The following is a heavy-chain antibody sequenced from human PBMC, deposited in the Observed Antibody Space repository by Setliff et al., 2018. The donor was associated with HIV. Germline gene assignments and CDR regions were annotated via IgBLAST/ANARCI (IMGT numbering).Heavy chain of an antibody. CDR2: VYGGGSYT. CDR3: ARSPNYSDGSSYYCHFDF. CDR1: GFGFSNFA. Sequence: PGGSLRLSCAASGFGFSNFAMSWVRQAPGKGLELVSAVYGGGSYTYYVDTVKGRFTISRDNSQNTLYLQMNSLRVEDTAVYYCARSPNYSDGSSYYCHFDFWGPGNLVTVSS. V-gene: IGHV3-23*03. J-gene: IGHJ4*02. D-gene: IGHD3-22*01.